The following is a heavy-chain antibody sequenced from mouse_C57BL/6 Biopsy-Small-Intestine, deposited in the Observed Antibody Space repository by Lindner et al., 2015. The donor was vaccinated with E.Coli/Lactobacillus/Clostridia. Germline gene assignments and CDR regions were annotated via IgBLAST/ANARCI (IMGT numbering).Heavy chain of an antibody. J-gene: IGHJ3*01. CDR3: ARENSADFIDAFDI. V-gene: IGHV1-84*02. Sequence: SVKVSCKASGYTFTGYYMHWVRQAPGQGLEWMGWIKPNSGGTNYAQKFQGRVTMTSDTSISTAYLELSGLTSDDTAVYFCARENSADFIDAFDIWGQGTMVTVSS. D-gene: IGHD1-1*01. CDR1: GYTFTGYY. CDR2: IKPNSGGT.